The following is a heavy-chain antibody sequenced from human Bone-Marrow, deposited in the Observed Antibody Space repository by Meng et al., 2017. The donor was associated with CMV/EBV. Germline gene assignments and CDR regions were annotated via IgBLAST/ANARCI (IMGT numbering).Heavy chain of an antibody. CDR2: TYYRSKWYN. J-gene: IGHJ3*02. D-gene: IGHD1-1*01. CDR3: AKEGNGAFGI. CDR1: GDSVSSNSAA. Sequence: SCAISGDSVSSNSAAWNWLRQSTSRGLEWLGRTYYRSKWYNDYAVCVKSRITINPDTSKNQFSMQLNSVTPEDTAVYYWAKEGNGAFGIWGQGTMVTVSS. V-gene: IGHV6-1*01.